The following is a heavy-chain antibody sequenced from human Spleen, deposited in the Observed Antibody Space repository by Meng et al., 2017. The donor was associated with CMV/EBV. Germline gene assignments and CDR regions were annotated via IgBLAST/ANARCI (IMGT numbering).Heavy chain of an antibody. D-gene: IGHD2-21*01. CDR1: GGSISSGDYY. V-gene: IGHV4-30-4*08. CDR2: IYYSGDT. Sequence: CNVSGGSISSGDYYWRWIRQPPGKGLEWIGYIYYSGDTYYSPSLKSRPAISIDRSKNQFSLKLTSVTAADTAVYYCARIGPLFWFDPWGLGTLVTVSS. CDR3: ARIGPLFWFDP. J-gene: IGHJ5*02.